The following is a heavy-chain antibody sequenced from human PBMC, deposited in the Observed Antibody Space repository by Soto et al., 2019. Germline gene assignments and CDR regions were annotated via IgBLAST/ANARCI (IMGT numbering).Heavy chain of an antibody. CDR2: ISAYNGNT. CDR1: GYTFTIYG. CDR3: ARESVEQSINY. J-gene: IGHJ4*02. V-gene: IGHV1-18*01. Sequence: ASVKVSCKASGYTFTIYGITWVRQAPGQGLEWMGWISAYNGNTKYAQKLQGRVTMTTDTSTSTAYMELRSLRSDDTAVYYCARESVEQSINYWGQGTLVTVSS. D-gene: IGHD6-19*01.